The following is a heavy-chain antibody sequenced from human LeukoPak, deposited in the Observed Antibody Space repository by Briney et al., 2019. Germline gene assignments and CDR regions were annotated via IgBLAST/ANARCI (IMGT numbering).Heavy chain of an antibody. D-gene: IGHD2-21*01. Sequence: ASVKVSCKASGYTFTGYYMHWVRQAPGQGLEWMGWINPNSGGTNFAQKFKGRVTMTRDTSISTAYMERSRLRSDDTAVYYCARPQGPHIVVIGGEFDYWGQGTLVTVSS. CDR2: INPNSGGT. CDR3: ARPQGPHIVVIGGEFDY. CDR1: GYTFTGYY. J-gene: IGHJ4*02. V-gene: IGHV1-2*02.